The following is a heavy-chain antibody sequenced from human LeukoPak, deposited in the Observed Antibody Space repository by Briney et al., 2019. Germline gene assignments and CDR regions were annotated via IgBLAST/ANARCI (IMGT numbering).Heavy chain of an antibody. CDR1: GFTFDDYA. V-gene: IGHV3-9*01. Sequence: PGRSLRLSCAASGFTFDDYAIHWVRQAPGKGLEWVSSISWNSGSIGYADSVKGRFTISRVNAKNTLYLQMNSLRSDDTAVYYCARGVRIAVAGYIDCWGQGTLVTVSS. CDR2: ISWNSGSI. J-gene: IGHJ4*02. CDR3: ARGVRIAVAGYIDC. D-gene: IGHD6-19*01.